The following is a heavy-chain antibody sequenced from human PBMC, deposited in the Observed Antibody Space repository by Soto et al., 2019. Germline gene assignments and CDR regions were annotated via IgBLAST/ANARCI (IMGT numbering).Heavy chain of an antibody. D-gene: IGHD4-17*01. CDR1: GFIFSSYG. V-gene: IGHV3-23*01. Sequence: EVQLLESGGGLVQPGGSVRLSCAASGFIFSSYGMSWVRQVPGKGLEWVSSISGSGGRTNYADSVKGQFIVSRDNPKNTLYLQMNSLRAEDTALYYCAKGHGGYTGNFRDYWGQGTLVTVSS. CDR3: AKGHGGYTGNFRDY. J-gene: IGHJ4*02. CDR2: ISGSGGRT.